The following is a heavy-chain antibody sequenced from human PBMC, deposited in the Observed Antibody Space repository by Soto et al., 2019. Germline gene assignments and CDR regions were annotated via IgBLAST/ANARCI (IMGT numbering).Heavy chain of an antibody. J-gene: IGHJ4*02. CDR1: GFTFRNYG. D-gene: IGHD3-16*01. V-gene: IGHV3-23*03. Sequence: VHLLESGGGLVQPGGSLRLSCAASGFTFRNYGMNWVRQAPGKGLEWVSGITSDGMNTNYADSVRGRFTISRDNYKSILYVQMNAPRVEETAVYYCAKGGGLNTLAEDWGQGNLVTVSS. CDR3: AKGGGLNTLAED. CDR2: ITSDGMNT.